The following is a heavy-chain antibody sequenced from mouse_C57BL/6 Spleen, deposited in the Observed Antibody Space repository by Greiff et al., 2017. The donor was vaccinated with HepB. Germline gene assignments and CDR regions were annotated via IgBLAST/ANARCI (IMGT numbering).Heavy chain of an antibody. Sequence: QVQLKQPGAELVKPGASVKMSCKASGYTFTSYWITWVKQRPGQGLEWIGDIYPGSGSTNYNEKFKSKATLTVDTSSSTAYMQLSSLTSEDSAVYYCATFDYGSSEGWFAYWGQGTLVTVSA. CDR1: GYTFTSYW. D-gene: IGHD1-1*01. V-gene: IGHV1-55*01. CDR2: IYPGSGST. J-gene: IGHJ3*01. CDR3: ATFDYGSSEGWFAY.